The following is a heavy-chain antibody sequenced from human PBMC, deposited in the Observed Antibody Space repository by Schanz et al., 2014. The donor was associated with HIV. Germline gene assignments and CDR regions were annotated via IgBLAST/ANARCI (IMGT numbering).Heavy chain of an antibody. CDR1: GDNFSSYD. CDR2: MNPNSGNT. CDR3: ASDLSVYSSSSSV. Sequence: QVQMVQSGAEVKKPGSSVKVSCKASGDNFSSYDINWVRQATGQGLEWMGWMNPNSGNTGYAQKFQGRVTMTRDTSISTAYMELSRLRSDDTAVYYCASDLSVYSSSSSVWGQGTTVTVSS. J-gene: IGHJ6*02. V-gene: IGHV1-8*02. D-gene: IGHD6-13*01.